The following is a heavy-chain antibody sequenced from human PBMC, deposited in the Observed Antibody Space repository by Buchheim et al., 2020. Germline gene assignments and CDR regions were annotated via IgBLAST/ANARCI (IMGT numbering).Heavy chain of an antibody. D-gene: IGHD6-6*01. CDR1: GFSFSSYE. CDR3: TTHLRGRSSFD. J-gene: IGHJ4*02. Sequence: EVQLVESGGGLVQPGGSLRLSCAASGFSFSSYEMNWVRQAPGKGLEWISYISHTAYDISSADSVKGRFTISRDNAKKSLYLQMNSLTAEDTAVYYCTTHLRGRSSFDWGQGTL. CDR2: ISHTAYDI. V-gene: IGHV3-48*03.